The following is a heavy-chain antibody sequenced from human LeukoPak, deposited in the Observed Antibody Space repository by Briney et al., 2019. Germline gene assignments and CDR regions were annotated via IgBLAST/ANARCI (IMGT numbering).Heavy chain of an antibody. Sequence: SETLSLTCTVSGGSISSYYWSWIRQPPGKGLEWIGYIYYSGSTSYNPSLKSRVTISVDTSKNQFSLKLSSVTAADTAVYYCARGDRFLEWLSYFDYWGQGTLVTVSS. V-gene: IGHV4-59*01. CDR2: IYYSGST. CDR1: GGSISSYY. J-gene: IGHJ4*02. CDR3: ARGDRFLEWLSYFDY. D-gene: IGHD3-3*01.